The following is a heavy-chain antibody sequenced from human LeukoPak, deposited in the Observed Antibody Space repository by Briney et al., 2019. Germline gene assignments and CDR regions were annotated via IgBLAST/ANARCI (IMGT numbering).Heavy chain of an antibody. Sequence: SETLSLTCAVYGGSFSGYYWNWIRQPLRKGLEWIGEINHFGRTKYNPSLKSRVTISGDTSKNQFSLKINSLTAADTAVYYCARSYRAHQTFYSSHFFDYWGQGTLVTVSP. CDR2: INHFGRT. CDR3: ARSYRAHQTFYSSHFFDY. CDR1: GGSFSGYY. V-gene: IGHV4-34*01. J-gene: IGHJ4*02. D-gene: IGHD5-18*01.